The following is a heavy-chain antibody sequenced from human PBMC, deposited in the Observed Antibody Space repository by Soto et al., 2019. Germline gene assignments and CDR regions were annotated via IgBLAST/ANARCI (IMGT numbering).Heavy chain of an antibody. CDR3: ARGQGCTNGVCNWFDP. Sequence: QVQLQQWGAGLLKPSETLSLTCAVYGGSFSGYYWSWIRQPPGKGLEWIGEINHSGSTNYNPSLKSRVTISVDTSKNQFSLKLSSVTAADTAVYYCARGQGCTNGVCNWFDPWGQGTLVTVSS. D-gene: IGHD2-8*01. CDR1: GGSFSGYY. J-gene: IGHJ5*02. V-gene: IGHV4-34*01. CDR2: INHSGST.